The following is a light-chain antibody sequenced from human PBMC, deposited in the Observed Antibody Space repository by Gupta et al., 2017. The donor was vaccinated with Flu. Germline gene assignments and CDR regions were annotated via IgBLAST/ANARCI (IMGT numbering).Light chain of an antibody. CDR3: QRCYPSPVT. CDR2: AAS. V-gene: IGKV1-39*01. J-gene: IGKJ2*01. CDR1: QVISNY. Sequence: DIQMTQSPSFLSASVGDRVAITCRASQVISNYLAWYQQKSGKGPKLLIYAASTLQSGVPSRFSGSGSGTEFTLTISSLQPEDFAIYYCQRCYPSPVTFGRGTKLEVK.